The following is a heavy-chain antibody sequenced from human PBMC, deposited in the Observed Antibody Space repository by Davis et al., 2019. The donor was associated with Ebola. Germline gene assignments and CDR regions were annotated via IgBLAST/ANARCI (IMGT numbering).Heavy chain of an antibody. D-gene: IGHD4-17*01. CDR3: ARDLGGDYILGLQDY. Sequence: ASVKVSCKASGYTSTSYYMHWVRQAPGQGLEWMGIINPSGGSTSYAQKFQGRVTMTRDTSTSTVYMELSSLRSEDTAVYYCARDLGGDYILGLQDYWGQGTLVTVSS. V-gene: IGHV1-46*01. CDR2: INPSGGST. J-gene: IGHJ4*02. CDR1: GYTSTSYY.